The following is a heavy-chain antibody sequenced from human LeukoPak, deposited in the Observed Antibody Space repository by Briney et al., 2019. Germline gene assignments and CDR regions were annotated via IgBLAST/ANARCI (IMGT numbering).Heavy chain of an antibody. D-gene: IGHD3-10*02. CDR2: ISGSGGRT. V-gene: IGHV3-23*01. Sequence: GGSLRLSCAASGFNFSNYGMSWVRQAPGKGLEWVSAISGSGGRTYHADSVKGRFTIARDNSKNTLYLQMNSLRAEDTAVYYCAELGITMIGGVWGKGTAVTISS. CDR3: AELGITMIGGV. J-gene: IGHJ6*04. CDR1: GFNFSNYG.